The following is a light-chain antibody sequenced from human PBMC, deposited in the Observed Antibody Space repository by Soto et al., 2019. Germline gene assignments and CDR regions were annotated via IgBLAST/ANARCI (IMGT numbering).Light chain of an antibody. CDR3: QQRTNCTLT. V-gene: IGKV3-11*01. J-gene: IGKJ4*01. Sequence: EIVLTQSPVTLSLSPGERATLSCRASQSVTTFLAWYQQKPGQAPRLLIYYASKRAAGIPARFSGSGSGTEFTLTIRSREPEDFAVDYRQQRTNCTLTFGGGTTVEIK. CDR1: QSVTTF. CDR2: YAS.